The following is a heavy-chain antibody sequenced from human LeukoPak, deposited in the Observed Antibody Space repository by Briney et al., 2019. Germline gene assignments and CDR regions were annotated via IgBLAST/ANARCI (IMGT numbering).Heavy chain of an antibody. Sequence: GGSLRLSCTASGFTFGDYAMNWVRQAPGKGLEWVSSISSSSSYIYYADSVKGRFTISRDNAKNSLYLQMNSLRAEDTAVYYCARSEVVVVISDYFDYWGQGTLVTVSS. D-gene: IGHD3-22*01. CDR2: ISSSSSYI. CDR3: ARSEVVVVISDYFDY. CDR1: GFTFGDYA. V-gene: IGHV3-21*01. J-gene: IGHJ4*02.